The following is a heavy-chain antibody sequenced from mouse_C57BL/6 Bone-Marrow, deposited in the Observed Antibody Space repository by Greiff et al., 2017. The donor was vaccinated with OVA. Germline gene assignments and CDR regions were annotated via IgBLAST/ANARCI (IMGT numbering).Heavy chain of an antibody. J-gene: IGHJ2*01. Sequence: VHVKQSGPELVKPGASVKMSCKASGYTFTDYNMHWVKQSHGKSLEWIGYINPNNGGTSYNQKFKGKATLTVNKSSSTAYMELRSLTSEDSAVYYCARTLITTVDYWGQGTTLTVSS. CDR1: GYTFTDYN. CDR3: ARTLITTVDY. D-gene: IGHD1-1*01. V-gene: IGHV1-22*01. CDR2: INPNNGGT.